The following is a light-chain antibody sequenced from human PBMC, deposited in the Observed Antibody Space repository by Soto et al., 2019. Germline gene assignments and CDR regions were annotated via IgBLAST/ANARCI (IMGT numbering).Light chain of an antibody. V-gene: IGKV3-11*01. CDR3: QQRSNWIT. CDR2: DAT. CDR1: QSVDNY. J-gene: IGKJ5*01. Sequence: EIVLTQSPATLSLFPGERATLSCRASQSVDNYLAWYEQKPGQAPRLLIYDATHRARGIPARFRGSGSGTDFTLTISSLEPVDFAVYYCQQRSNWITFGQGTRLEIK.